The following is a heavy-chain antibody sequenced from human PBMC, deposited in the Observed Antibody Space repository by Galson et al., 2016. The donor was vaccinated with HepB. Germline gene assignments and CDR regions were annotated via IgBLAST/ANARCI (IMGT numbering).Heavy chain of an antibody. CDR3: ARVGDDNNTWIQLWSNYYYYGMDV. CDR1: GFTFSNYA. D-gene: IGHD5-18*01. J-gene: IGHJ6*02. V-gene: IGHV3-23*01. Sequence: SLRLSCAASGFTFSNYAMNWVRQAPGKGLEWVSSISGSGGRIYYADSVKGRFTISRDNSKNTLYLQMNSLRAEDTAVYYCARVGDDNNTWIQLWSNYYYYGMDVWGQGTTVTVSS. CDR2: ISGSGGRI.